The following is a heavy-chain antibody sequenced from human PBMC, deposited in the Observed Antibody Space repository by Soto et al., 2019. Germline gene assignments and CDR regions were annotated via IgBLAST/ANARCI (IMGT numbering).Heavy chain of an antibody. CDR2: ISGSGGST. V-gene: IGHV3-23*01. Sequence: PGGSLRLSCAASGFTFSSYAMSWVRQAPGKGLEWVSAISGSGGSTYYADSVKGRFTISRDNSKNTLYLQMNSLRAEDTAVYYCAKYVQSGWLRPYFDYWGQGTLVTVPS. CDR1: GFTFSSYA. CDR3: AKYVQSGWLRPYFDY. D-gene: IGHD5-12*01. J-gene: IGHJ4*02.